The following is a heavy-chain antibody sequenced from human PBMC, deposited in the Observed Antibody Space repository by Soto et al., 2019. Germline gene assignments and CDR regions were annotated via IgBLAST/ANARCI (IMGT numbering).Heavy chain of an antibody. Sequence: PGESLKISCKGSGYSFTSYWISWVRQMPGKGLEWMGRIDPSDSYTNYSPSFQGHVTISADKSISTAYLQWSSLKASDTAMYYCAXHLYCGGDCYSFDYWGQGTLVTVSS. CDR1: GYSFTSYW. CDR2: IDPSDSYT. J-gene: IGHJ4*02. V-gene: IGHV5-10-1*01. CDR3: AXHLYCGGDCYSFDY. D-gene: IGHD2-21*02.